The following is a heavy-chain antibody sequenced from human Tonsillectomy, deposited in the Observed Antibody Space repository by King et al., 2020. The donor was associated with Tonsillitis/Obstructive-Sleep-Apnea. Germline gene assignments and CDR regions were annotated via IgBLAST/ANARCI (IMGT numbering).Heavy chain of an antibody. V-gene: IGHV4-34*01. CDR3: AGGNNNWNSPYYFDY. J-gene: IGHJ4*02. CDR1: GGSFSGYY. CDR2: INHSGST. D-gene: IGHD1-7*01. Sequence: VQLQQWGAGLLKPSETLSLSCAVYGGSFSGYYWSWIRQPPGKGLDWIGEINHSGSTNYNPSLKSRVTISVDTSKNQFSLKLSSVTAADTAVYYCAGGNNNWNSPYYFDYWGQGTLVTVSS.